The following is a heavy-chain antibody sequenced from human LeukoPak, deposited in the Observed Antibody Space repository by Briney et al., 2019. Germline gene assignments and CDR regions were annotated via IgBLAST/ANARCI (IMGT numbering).Heavy chain of an antibody. CDR2: ISGSGGST. CDR1: GFTFSIYA. V-gene: IGHV3-23*01. D-gene: IGHD2-15*01. Sequence: GGSLRLSCAASGFTFSIYAMSWVRQAPGKGLEWVSGISGSGGSTYYADSVKGRFTISRDNAKNSLYLQMNNLRAEDTAVYYCASYRIGYCSGDTCYADWFDPWGQGTLVTVSS. CDR3: ASYRIGYCSGDTCYADWFDP. J-gene: IGHJ5*02.